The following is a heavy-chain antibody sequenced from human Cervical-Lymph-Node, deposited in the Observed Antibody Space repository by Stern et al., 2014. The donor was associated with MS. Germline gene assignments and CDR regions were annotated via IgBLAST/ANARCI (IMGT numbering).Heavy chain of an antibody. J-gene: IGHJ3*02. Sequence: VQLVQSGPEVKKPGTSVKVSCKASGFTFTSSAMQWVRQARGQRLEWIGWIVVGSGNTNYAQKFQERVTITRDMSTSTAYMELSSLRSEDTAVYYCAADQSYYDFWSGYSDDAFDIWGQGTMVTVSS. CDR2: IVVGSGNT. CDR1: GFTFTSSA. CDR3: AADQSYYDFWSGYSDDAFDI. D-gene: IGHD3-3*01. V-gene: IGHV1-58*02.